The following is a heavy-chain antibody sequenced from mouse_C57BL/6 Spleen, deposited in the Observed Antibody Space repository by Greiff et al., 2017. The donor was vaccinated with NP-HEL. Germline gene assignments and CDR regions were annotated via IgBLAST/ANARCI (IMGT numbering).Heavy chain of an antibody. CDR1: GFTFTDYY. CDR2: IRNKANGYTT. V-gene: IGHV7-3*01. CDR3: ESYVRPVERYFDD. D-gene: IGHD1-2*01. Sequence: EVKVVESGGGLVQPGGSLSLSCAASGFTFTDYYMSWVRQPPGKALEWLGFIRNKANGYTTEYSASVKGRFTISRDNSQSILYLQMNALRAEDSATYDGESYVRPVERYFDDWGTGTTVTVSS. J-gene: IGHJ1*03.